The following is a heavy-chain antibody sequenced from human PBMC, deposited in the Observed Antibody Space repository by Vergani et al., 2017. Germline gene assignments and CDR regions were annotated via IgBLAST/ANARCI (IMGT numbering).Heavy chain of an antibody. J-gene: IGHJ5*02. D-gene: IGHD3-10*01. CDR1: GFTFDDYA. V-gene: IGHV3-9*01. Sequence: EVQLVESGGGLVQPGRSLRLSCADSGFTFDDYAMHWVRQAPGKGLEWVLGISWHSNSIGYADSVKGRFTISRDNAKNSLSLQMNSLRAEDTALYYCAKDLGTSAGGGWFDPWGQGTLVTVSS. CDR2: ISWHSNSI. CDR3: AKDLGTSAGGGWFDP.